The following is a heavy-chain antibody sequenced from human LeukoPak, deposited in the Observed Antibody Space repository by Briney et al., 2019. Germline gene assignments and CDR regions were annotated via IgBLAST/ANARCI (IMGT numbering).Heavy chain of an antibody. J-gene: IGHJ6*02. CDR1: GYSISSGYY. CDR2: IYHSGSP. V-gene: IGHV4-38-2*02. CDR3: ARVPYGSGSYYYHGMDV. Sequence: SETLSLTCTVSGYSISSGYYWGWIRQSPGRGLEWIGNIYHSGSPYYNPSLKSRITISMDKSKNQFSLKLTFVTAADTAVYYCARVPYGSGSYYYHGMDVWGQGTTVTVSS. D-gene: IGHD3-10*01.